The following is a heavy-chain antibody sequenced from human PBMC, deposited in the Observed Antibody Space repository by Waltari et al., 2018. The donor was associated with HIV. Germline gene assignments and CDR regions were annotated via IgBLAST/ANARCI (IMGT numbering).Heavy chain of an antibody. CDR2: MKSVPDGGTA. V-gene: IGHV3-15*01. Sequence: EVQLVESGGGLVEPGGSLRLSCAASGITFINAWMSWVRQAPGKGLEWVGRMKSVPDGGTADYAAAVKCRFTISRDDSKNTLYLQMTSLKTEDTAVYYCTGSTAYYDEGDDWGQGTLVTVSA. CDR1: GITFINAW. J-gene: IGHJ4*02. CDR3: TGSTAYYDEGDD. D-gene: IGHD3-16*01.